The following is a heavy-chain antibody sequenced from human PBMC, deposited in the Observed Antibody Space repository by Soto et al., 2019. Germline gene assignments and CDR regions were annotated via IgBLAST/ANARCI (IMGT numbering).Heavy chain of an antibody. D-gene: IGHD3-16*01. Sequence: ASVKVSCKASGYSFTNNDVTWVLQATGQGLEWMGWMNPGSGDRGYAQKFQGRVTMTRDISIATAYMELSSLRSDDTAIYYCARMATFGSLNWFDPWGQGTLVTVSS. V-gene: IGHV1-8*01. CDR1: GYSFTNND. CDR3: ARMATFGSLNWFDP. CDR2: MNPGSGDR. J-gene: IGHJ5*02.